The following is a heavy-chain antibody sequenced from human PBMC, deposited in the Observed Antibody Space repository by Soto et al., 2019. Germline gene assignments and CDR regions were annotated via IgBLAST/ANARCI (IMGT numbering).Heavy chain of an antibody. CDR1: GFTFSNYH. CDR2: ISSTSTTI. V-gene: IGHV3-48*01. CDR3: AKDGTWCGELLPQDS. D-gene: IGHD3-10*01. Sequence: EVQLVESGGGLVQPGGSLRLSCAASGFTFSNYHMTWVRPAPGKGLEWLSYISSTSTTIYYADSGRGRFTISIDNVKNSLYLRMGSLRAEDTAVYYWAKDGTWCGELLPQDSWGQGILVTVSA. J-gene: IGHJ4*02.